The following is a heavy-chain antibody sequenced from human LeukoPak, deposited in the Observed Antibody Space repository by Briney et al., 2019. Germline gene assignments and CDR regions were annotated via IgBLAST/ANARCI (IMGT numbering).Heavy chain of an antibody. CDR1: GGSISSYY. D-gene: IGHD3-10*01. V-gene: IGHV4-59*01. CDR3: ARDLAGYGSGTPI. CDR2: IYYSGST. J-gene: IGHJ3*02. Sequence: TSETLSLTCTVSGGSISSYYWSWIRQPPGKGLEWIGYIYYSGSTNYNPSLKSRVTISVDTSKNQFSLKLSSATAADTAVYYCARDLAGYGSGTPIWGQGTMVTVSS.